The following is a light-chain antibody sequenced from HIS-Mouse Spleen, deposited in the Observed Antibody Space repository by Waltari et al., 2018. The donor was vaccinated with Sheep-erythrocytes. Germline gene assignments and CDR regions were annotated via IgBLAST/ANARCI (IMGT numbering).Light chain of an antibody. J-gene: IGLJ2*01. CDR2: EDN. CDR1: SGSIASNY. CDR3: QSYDSSNHVV. Sequence: NFMLTQPHSVSESPGKTVTTSCTGSSGSIASNYVQWYQQRPGSAPTPVIYEDNQRPSGVPDRFSGSIDSSSNSASLTISGLKTEDEADYNCQSYDSSNHVVFGGGTKLTVL. V-gene: IGLV6-57*02.